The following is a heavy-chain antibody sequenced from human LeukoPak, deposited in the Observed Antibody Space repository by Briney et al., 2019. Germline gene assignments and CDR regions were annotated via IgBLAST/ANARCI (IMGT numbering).Heavy chain of an antibody. Sequence: PGGSLRLSCAASGFTVSSNYMSWVRQAPGKGLEWVSGINWNGGSTGYADSVKGRFTISRDNAKNSLYLQMNSLRAEDTALYYCARAPIAAAGHAFDIWGQGTMVTVSS. D-gene: IGHD6-13*01. CDR1: GFTVSSNY. V-gene: IGHV3-20*04. CDR3: ARAPIAAAGHAFDI. CDR2: INWNGGST. J-gene: IGHJ3*02.